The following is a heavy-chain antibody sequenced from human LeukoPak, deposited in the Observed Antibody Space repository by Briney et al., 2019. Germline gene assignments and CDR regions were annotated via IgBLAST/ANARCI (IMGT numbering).Heavy chain of an antibody. J-gene: IGHJ4*02. D-gene: IGHD6-25*01. CDR3: AKVGDRSGFDY. CDR2: ISWNSGSI. Sequence: PGGSLRLSCAASGFTFDDYAMHWVRQAPGKGLEWVSDISWNSGSIGYADSVKGRFTISRDNAKNPLYLQMNSLRAEDTALYYCAKVGDRSGFDYWGQGTLVTVSS. CDR1: GFTFDDYA. V-gene: IGHV3-9*01.